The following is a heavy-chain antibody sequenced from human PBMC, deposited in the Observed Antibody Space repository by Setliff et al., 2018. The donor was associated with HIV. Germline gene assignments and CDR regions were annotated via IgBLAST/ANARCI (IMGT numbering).Heavy chain of an antibody. V-gene: IGHV2-5*01. CDR2: IYWNNNK. J-gene: IGHJ4*02. D-gene: IGHD3-16*01. Sequence: KSGPTLVNPTQPLTLTCTFSGLSLSTSGVGVGWIRQSPGKALEWLAFIYWNNNKHYSTSLKSRLTVTKDTSKNRVVFTMTNMDPVDTATYYCAYSGRQLWGPYFDFWGQGTPVTVSS. CDR3: AYSGRQLWGPYFDF. CDR1: GLSLSTSGVG.